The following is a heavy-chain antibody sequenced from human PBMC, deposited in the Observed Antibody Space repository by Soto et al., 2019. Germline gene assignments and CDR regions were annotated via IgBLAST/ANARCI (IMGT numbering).Heavy chain of an antibody. V-gene: IGHV3-21*01. J-gene: IGHJ5*02. D-gene: IGHD2-15*01. CDR2: ISPSSSYT. CDR1: GFTFSLFS. CDR3: AFALVSPEGSLDP. Sequence: EVQVVESGGGLVKPGGSLRLSCAGSGFTFSLFSMDWVRQAPGKGLEWVSFISPSSSYTYYADSVKGRFTNSRDNAKNSFFLQMDSLRAEDTAVYYCAFALVSPEGSLDPWGQGTLVTVSS.